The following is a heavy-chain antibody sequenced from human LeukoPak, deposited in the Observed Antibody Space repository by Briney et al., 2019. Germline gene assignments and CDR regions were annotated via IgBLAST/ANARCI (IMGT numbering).Heavy chain of an antibody. Sequence: GGSLRLSCAASGFTFSSYAMSWVRQAPGKGLEWVSATSGSGGSTYYADSVKGRFTISRDNSKNTLYLQMNSLRAEDTAVYYCAKDRDYYDRSGYLDYWGQGTLVTVSS. J-gene: IGHJ4*02. D-gene: IGHD3-22*01. CDR2: TSGSGGST. CDR1: GFTFSSYA. V-gene: IGHV3-23*01. CDR3: AKDRDYYDRSGYLDY.